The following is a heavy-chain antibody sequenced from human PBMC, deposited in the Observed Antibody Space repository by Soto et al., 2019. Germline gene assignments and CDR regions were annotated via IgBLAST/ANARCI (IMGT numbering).Heavy chain of an antibody. Sequence: GGSLRLSCAASGFTFNLYWMHWVRQAPGKGLVWVSRINPDGSSTTYADSVKGRFTISRDNAKNSLYLQMNSLRAEDTAVYYCARDETGTYAFDIWGQGTMVIVSS. CDR3: ARDETGTYAFDI. D-gene: IGHD3-9*01. J-gene: IGHJ3*02. V-gene: IGHV3-74*01. CDR1: GFTFNLYW. CDR2: INPDGSST.